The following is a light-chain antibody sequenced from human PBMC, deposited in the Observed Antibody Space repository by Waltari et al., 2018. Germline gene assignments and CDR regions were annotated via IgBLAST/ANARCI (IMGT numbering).Light chain of an antibody. V-gene: IGKV3-20*01. CDR1: QRVGRP. Sequence: DIVLTQSPGTLYLSPGERTTLFCRASQRVGRPLAWYQQKPGQAPRLLIYGTSSRATDIPDRFSGSGSGTDFSLTINRLEPEDFAVYYCQHYVRLPATFGQGTKVEIK. J-gene: IGKJ1*01. CDR2: GTS. CDR3: QHYVRLPAT.